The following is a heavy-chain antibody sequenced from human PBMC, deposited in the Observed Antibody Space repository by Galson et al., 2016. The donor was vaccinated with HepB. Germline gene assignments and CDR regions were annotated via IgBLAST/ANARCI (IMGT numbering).Heavy chain of an antibody. CDR1: GYSFTTYW. V-gene: IGHV5-10-1*01. CDR3: ARQGEGRGGRAAAAGTDY. CDR2: MAPSDSYT. Sequence: QSGAEVKKPGESLRISCTGSGYSFTTYWISWVRQMPGRGLEWVGRMAPSDSYTHYSPSFHGPGTISVDKSISTSYLQWSSLKASDAAMYFFARQGEGRGGRAAAAGTDYWGQGTLVTVSS. J-gene: IGHJ4*02. D-gene: IGHD6-13*01.